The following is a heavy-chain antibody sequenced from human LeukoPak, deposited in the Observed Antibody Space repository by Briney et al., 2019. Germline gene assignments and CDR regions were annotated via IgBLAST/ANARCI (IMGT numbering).Heavy chain of an antibody. D-gene: IGHD6-19*01. CDR1: GYTFASYG. CDR3: ARVGGRWLVLSYFDY. Sequence: VASVKVSCKASGYTFASYGISWVRQAPGQGLEWMGWISAYNGNTNYAQKLQGRVTMTTDTSTSTAYMELRSLRSDDTAVYYCARVGGRWLVLSYFDYWGQGTLVTVSS. V-gene: IGHV1-18*01. CDR2: ISAYNGNT. J-gene: IGHJ4*02.